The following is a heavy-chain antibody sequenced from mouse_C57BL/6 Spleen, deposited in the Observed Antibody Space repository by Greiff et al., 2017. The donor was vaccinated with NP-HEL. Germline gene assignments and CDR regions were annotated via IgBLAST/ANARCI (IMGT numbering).Heavy chain of an antibody. D-gene: IGHD3-2*02. CDR3: TRDLVSSGYMAY. V-gene: IGHV5-9-1*02. J-gene: IGHJ3*01. Sequence: EVQRVESGEGLVKPGGSLKLSCAASGFTFSSYAMSWVRQTPEKRLEWVAYISSGGDYIYYAETVKGRFTSSRDNARNTLYLQMSSLKSEDTAMYYCTRDLVSSGYMAYWGQGTLVTVSA. CDR2: ISSGGDYI. CDR1: GFTFSSYA.